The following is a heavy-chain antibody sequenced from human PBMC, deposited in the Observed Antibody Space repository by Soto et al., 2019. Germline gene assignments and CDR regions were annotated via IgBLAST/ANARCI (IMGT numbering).Heavy chain of an antibody. J-gene: IGHJ1*01. Sequence: EVNLLESGGGVVQPGESLRISCVGSGFTFKNYAMTWVRKAPGKGLEWVSGTTGSGANKHYSDSVRGRFTISRDNSKKTLYLEMKRLRVADTAVYYCAKDGDFGEEGPAEYFENWGLGTLVTVSS. CDR1: GFTFKNYA. V-gene: IGHV3-23*01. CDR3: AKDGDFGEEGPAEYFEN. D-gene: IGHD4-17*01. CDR2: TTGSGANK.